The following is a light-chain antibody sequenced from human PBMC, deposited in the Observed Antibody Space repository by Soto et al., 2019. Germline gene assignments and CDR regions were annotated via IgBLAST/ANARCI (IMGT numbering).Light chain of an antibody. Sequence: DIQMTQSPSSLSASVGGRGTITCRASQDIGNDVGWYQQKPGKAPKRLIYLTYSLQTGVPSRFSGSGSGTDFTLTISRLEPEDFAVHYCQQPRTFGQGTKVDIK. J-gene: IGKJ1*01. V-gene: IGKV1-17*01. CDR2: LTY. CDR1: QDIGND. CDR3: QQPRT.